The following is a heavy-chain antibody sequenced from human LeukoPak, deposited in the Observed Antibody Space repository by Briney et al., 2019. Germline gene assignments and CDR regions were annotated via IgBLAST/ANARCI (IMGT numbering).Heavy chain of an antibody. CDR3: AKLWEIQLWSTFDY. J-gene: IGHJ4*02. V-gene: IGHV3-23*01. CDR2: ISGSGGTT. CDR1: GFTFSSYA. D-gene: IGHD5-18*01. Sequence: PGGSLRLSCAASGFTFSSYAMSWVRQAPGKGLEWVSVISGSGGTTYYADSVKGRFTISRDNSKNTLYLQMNSLRAEDTAVYYCAKLWEIQLWSTFDYWGQGTLVTASS.